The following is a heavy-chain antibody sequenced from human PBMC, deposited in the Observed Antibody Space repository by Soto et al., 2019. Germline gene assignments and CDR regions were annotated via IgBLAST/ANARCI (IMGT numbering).Heavy chain of an antibody. V-gene: IGHV4-59*08. D-gene: IGHD3-10*01. CDR2: IYNSGRN. CDR1: GGSISSYY. CDR3: ARQYYYGSGSYSWGWFDP. Sequence: SETLSLTCTVSGGSISSYYWSWIRQPPGKGLEWIGYIYNSGRNNYNPSLESRLTISIDTSKNQFSLKLSSVTAADTAVYYCARQYYYGSGSYSWGWFDPWGQGTLVTVSS. J-gene: IGHJ5*02.